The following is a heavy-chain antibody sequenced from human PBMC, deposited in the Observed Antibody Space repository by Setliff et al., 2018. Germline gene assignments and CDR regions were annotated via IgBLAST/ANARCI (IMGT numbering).Heavy chain of an antibody. CDR3: ATSPKKVTGSDYYNYYMDV. CDR2: IITAFGSA. V-gene: IGHV1-69*06. Sequence: AASVKVSCKTSGTTFNSHAINWVRQAPGQGLEWMGRIITAFGSAISAQKFQDRVSITADRTTYTAYLELTSLTLEDTAVYYCATSPKKVTGSDYYNYYMDVWGKGITVT. D-gene: IGHD3-9*01. CDR1: GTTFNSHA. J-gene: IGHJ6*03.